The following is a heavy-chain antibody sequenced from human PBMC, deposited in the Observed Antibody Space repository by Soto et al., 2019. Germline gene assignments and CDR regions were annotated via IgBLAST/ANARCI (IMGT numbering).Heavy chain of an antibody. CDR1: GYIFTSYY. CDR2: INPFDGSR. CDR3: ARAVAVPADFDY. J-gene: IGHJ4*02. V-gene: IGHV1-46*01. Sequence: GASVKVSFKASGYIFTSYYIHWVRQAPGQGLEWMGWINPFDGSRMFAQSFQGRVTMTRDTSTSTVYMEVSSLRSEDTAVYYCARAVAVPADFDYWGQGTLVTVSS. D-gene: IGHD6-19*01.